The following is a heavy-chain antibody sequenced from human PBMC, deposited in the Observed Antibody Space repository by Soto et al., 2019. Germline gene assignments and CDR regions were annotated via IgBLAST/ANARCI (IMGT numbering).Heavy chain of an antibody. J-gene: IGHJ4*02. Sequence: SLTCAVSGGSLTSNNWWTWVRQPPGQGLEWIGEIYRTGSTNHNPSLKSRVTISLDKSDNQFSLKVTSLTAADTAVYYCASRDPGTSVDYWGQGTLVTVSS. D-gene: IGHD1-7*01. V-gene: IGHV4-4*02. CDR3: ASRDPGTSVDY. CDR1: GGSLTSNNW. CDR2: IYRTGST.